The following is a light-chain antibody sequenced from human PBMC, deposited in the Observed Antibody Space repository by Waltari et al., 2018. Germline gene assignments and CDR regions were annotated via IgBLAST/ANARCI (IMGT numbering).Light chain of an antibody. V-gene: IGKV1-5*03. CDR2: KAS. CDR1: QIISTW. J-gene: IGKJ4*01. CDR3: QQYNDYPLT. Sequence: DIQMTQSPSTLSASVGDRVTITSQASQIISTWLTCYQQKPGKAPKHLIYKASGVESVVPSRFSVRGSETAFSLPISSLNPDDYATYYCQQYNDYPLTFGGGTKVDIK.